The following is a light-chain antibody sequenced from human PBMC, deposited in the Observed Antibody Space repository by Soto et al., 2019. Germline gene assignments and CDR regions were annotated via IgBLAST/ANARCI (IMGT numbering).Light chain of an antibody. V-gene: IGKV3-15*01. CDR2: GAS. J-gene: IGKJ1*01. CDR3: QQYNNWPWT. Sequence: EIVMTPSPATLSVSPVERVTLSCRASQSVSSNLAWYQQKPGQAPRLLIYGASTRATGIPARFSGSGSGTEFTLTISSLQSEDFAVYYCQQYNNWPWTFGQGTKVDIK. CDR1: QSVSSN.